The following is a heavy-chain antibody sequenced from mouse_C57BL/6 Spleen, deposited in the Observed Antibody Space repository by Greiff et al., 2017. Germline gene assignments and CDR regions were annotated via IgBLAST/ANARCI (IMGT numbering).Heavy chain of an antibody. J-gene: IGHJ3*01. CDR1: GYTFTSYW. CDR3: ARRDYDEAWFAY. D-gene: IGHD2-4*01. V-gene: IGHV1-55*01. Sequence: QVQLQQPGAELVKPGASVKMSCKASGYTFTSYWITWVKQRPGQGLEWIGDIYPGSGSTNYNEKFKSKVTLTVDTSSSTAYMQLSSLTSEDSAVYYCARRDYDEAWFAYWGQGTLVTVSA. CDR2: IYPGSGST.